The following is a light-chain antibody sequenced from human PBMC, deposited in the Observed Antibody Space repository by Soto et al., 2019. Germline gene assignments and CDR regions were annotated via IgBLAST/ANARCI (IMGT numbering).Light chain of an antibody. CDR2: EVT. Sequence: QSALTQPASVSGSPGQSITISCTGTSSDVGGYNYVSWYQQHPGKAPKLTIFEVTNRPSGVSTRFSGSKSSNTASLTISGLQAEDEADYYCSSYTSSNTLLFGGGTKLTVL. CDR1: SSDVGGYNY. V-gene: IGLV2-14*01. CDR3: SSYTSSNTLL. J-gene: IGLJ3*02.